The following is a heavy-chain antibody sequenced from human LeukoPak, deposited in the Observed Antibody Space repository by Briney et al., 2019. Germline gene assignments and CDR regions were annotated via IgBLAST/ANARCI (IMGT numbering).Heavy chain of an antibody. CDR2: TYYKGST. J-gene: IGHJ4*02. CDR1: GGSISTYY. CDR3: ARHYSNSSPIDY. V-gene: IGHV4-59*08. Sequence: SETLSLTCTVSGGSISTYYWSWIRQPPGKGLEWIGYTYYKGSTNDNPSLKSRVTMSVDTTKNQFSLKLSSVTAADTAVYYCARHYSNSSPIDYWGQGTLVTVSS. D-gene: IGHD4-11*01.